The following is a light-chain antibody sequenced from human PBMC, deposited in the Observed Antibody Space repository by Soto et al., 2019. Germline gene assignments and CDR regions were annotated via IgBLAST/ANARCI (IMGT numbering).Light chain of an antibody. J-gene: IGLJ1*01. CDR3: SSYTSTSTYV. Sequence: QSALTQPASVSGSPGQSITISCTGTSSDVGGYNYVSWYQQYPGKAPKLMIYHVSNRPSGVSNRFSGPKSGNSASLTISGLQAEDEADYYCSSYTSTSTYVFGTGTKVTVL. CDR2: HVS. CDR1: SSDVGGYNY. V-gene: IGLV2-14*01.